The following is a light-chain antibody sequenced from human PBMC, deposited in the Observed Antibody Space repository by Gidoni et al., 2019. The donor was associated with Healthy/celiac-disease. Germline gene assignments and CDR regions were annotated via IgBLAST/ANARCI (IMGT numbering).Light chain of an antibody. V-gene: IGKV3-15*01. CDR1: QSVNSN. Sequence: EIVMTQSPATLSVFPGERATLSCRASQSVNSNLAWYQQKPGQAPRLLIYGASTRATGIPARFSGSGSGTEFTLTISSLQSEDFAVYYCQQYNNWPPCTFGQGTKLEIK. CDR2: GAS. J-gene: IGKJ2*02. CDR3: QQYNNWPPCT.